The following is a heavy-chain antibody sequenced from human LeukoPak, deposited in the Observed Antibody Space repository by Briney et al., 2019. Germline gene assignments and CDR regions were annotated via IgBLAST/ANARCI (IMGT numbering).Heavy chain of an antibody. CDR2: ISWNSGSI. CDR1: GFTFDDYA. Sequence: GGSLRLSCAASGFTFDDYAMHWVRQAPGKGLEWVSGISWNSGSIGYADSVKGRFTISRDNAKNSLYLQMNSLRAEDTAVYYCARFNSSSWYLDYWGQGTLVTVSS. D-gene: IGHD6-13*01. V-gene: IGHV3-9*01. CDR3: ARFNSSSWYLDY. J-gene: IGHJ4*02.